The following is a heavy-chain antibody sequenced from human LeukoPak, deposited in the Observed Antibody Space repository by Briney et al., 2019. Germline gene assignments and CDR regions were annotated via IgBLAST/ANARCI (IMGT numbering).Heavy chain of an antibody. CDR3: VGISSRNSHYYMDV. D-gene: IGHD3-3*02. Sequence: SQTLSLTCTVSGGSISSGDYYWSWIRQPPGKGLEWIGYIYYSGSTYYNPSLKSRVTISVDTSKNQFSLKLSSVTAADTAVYYCVGISSRNSHYYMDVWGKGTTVIVSS. CDR1: GGSISSGDYY. V-gene: IGHV4-30-4*01. J-gene: IGHJ6*03. CDR2: IYYSGST.